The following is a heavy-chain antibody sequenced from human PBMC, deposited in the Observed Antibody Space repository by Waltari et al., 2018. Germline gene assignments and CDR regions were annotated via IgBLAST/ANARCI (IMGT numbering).Heavy chain of an antibody. V-gene: IGHV3-7*01. J-gene: IGHJ4*02. Sequence: EVQLVEAGGGLVQPGGPLRLSGAASGFTFNYYWVHWVRQAPGKGLEWLANIKGDGSMTYYSDSVRGRFTISRDNAKNSVFLQMNSLTAEDTAVYYCWANDYWGQGTLVTVSS. CDR3: WANDY. CDR2: IKGDGSMT. CDR1: GFTFNYYW.